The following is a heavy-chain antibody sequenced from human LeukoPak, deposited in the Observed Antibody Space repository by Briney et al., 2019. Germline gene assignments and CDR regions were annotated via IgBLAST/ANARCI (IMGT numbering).Heavy chain of an antibody. D-gene: IGHD3/OR15-3a*01. CDR3: AILIQVGGLAFDY. J-gene: IGHJ4*02. V-gene: IGHV3-30*03. CDR2: ISYDGSNK. Sequence: GGSLRLSCAASGFTHSSYGMHWVRQAPGKGLEWVAVISYDGSNKYYADSVKGRFTISRDNSKNTLYLQMNSLRAEDTAVYYCAILIQVGGLAFDYWGQGTLVTVSS. CDR1: GFTHSSYG.